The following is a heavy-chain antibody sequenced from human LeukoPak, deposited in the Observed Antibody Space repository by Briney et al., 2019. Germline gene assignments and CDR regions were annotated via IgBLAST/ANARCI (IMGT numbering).Heavy chain of an antibody. Sequence: PSETLSLTCTVSGGSISSSRYYWGWIRRPPGKGLEWVGSIFYTGNTYYNPSLKSRVTLSVDTSKNQFSLKLSSVTAADTAVYYCARHVRYYDSSGFAFDYWGQGTLVTVSS. J-gene: IGHJ4*02. D-gene: IGHD3-22*01. CDR3: ARHVRYYDSSGFAFDY. CDR2: IFYTGNT. CDR1: GGSISSSRYY. V-gene: IGHV4-39*01.